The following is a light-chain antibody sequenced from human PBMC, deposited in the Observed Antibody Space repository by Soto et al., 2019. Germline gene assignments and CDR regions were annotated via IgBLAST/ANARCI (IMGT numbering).Light chain of an antibody. CDR1: SSDVGAYKY. CDR2: EVS. V-gene: IGLV2-14*01. CDR3: SSYTSSSTLDV. Sequence: QSVLAQPASVSGSPGQSITISCTGTSSDVGAYKYVSWYQQHPGKAPKLMIYEVSNRPSGVSNRFSGSKSGNTASLAISGLQAEDEADYYCSSYTSSSTLDVFGTGTKATVL. J-gene: IGLJ1*01.